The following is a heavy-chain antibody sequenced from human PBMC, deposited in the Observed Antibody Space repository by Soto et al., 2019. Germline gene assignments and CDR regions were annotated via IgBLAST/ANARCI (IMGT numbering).Heavy chain of an antibody. Sequence: QVQLVQSGGEVKRPGASVKVSCKTSGYTFSSYGITWVRQAPGQPLEWLGWISLYSDGTNYAQKFQGRVSMTTDTSTTTAYMELRSLRSDDTGVYYCARVVPGAEAWFGPWGQGTLVTVSS. V-gene: IGHV1-18*01. CDR3: ARVVPGAEAWFGP. D-gene: IGHD2-2*01. J-gene: IGHJ5*02. CDR1: GYTFSSYG. CDR2: ISLYSDGT.